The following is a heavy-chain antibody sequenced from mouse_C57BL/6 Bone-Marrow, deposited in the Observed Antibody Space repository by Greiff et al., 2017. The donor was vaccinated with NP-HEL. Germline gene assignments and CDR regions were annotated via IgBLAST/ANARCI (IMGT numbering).Heavy chain of an antibody. Sequence: EVQLQQSGAELVRPGASVKLSCTASGFNIKDYYMHWVKQRPEQGLEWIGRIDPEDGDPEYAPKFPGKATMTADTSSNTAYLQLSSLTSEDTAVYYCTTWSNYPWFAYWGQGTLVTVSA. CDR3: TTWSNYPWFAY. J-gene: IGHJ3*01. CDR2: IDPEDGDP. CDR1: GFNIKDYY. D-gene: IGHD2-5*01. V-gene: IGHV14-1*01.